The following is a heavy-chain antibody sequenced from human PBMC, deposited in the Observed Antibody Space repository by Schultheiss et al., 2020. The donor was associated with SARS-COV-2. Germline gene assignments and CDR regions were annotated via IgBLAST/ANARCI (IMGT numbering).Heavy chain of an antibody. CDR1: GFTFSSYW. J-gene: IGHJ4*02. Sequence: GGSLRLSCAASGFTFSSYWMHWVRQAPGKGLVWVSRINSDGSSTSYADSVEGRFTISRDNSKDTLYLQMNTLTVEDTAVYYCARDRPWLLQGTFDYWGQGTLVTVSS. D-gene: IGHD6-19*01. V-gene: IGHV3-74*01. CDR3: ARDRPWLLQGTFDY. CDR2: INSDGSST.